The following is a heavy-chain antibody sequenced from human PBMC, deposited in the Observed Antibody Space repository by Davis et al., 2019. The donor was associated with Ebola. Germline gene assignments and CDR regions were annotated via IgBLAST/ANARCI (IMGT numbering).Heavy chain of an antibody. D-gene: IGHD2/OR15-2a*01. V-gene: IGHV3-23*01. CDR1: GFTFSSYS. J-gene: IGHJ3*02. CDR3: AKDHAYFMAFDI. Sequence: GESLKISCAASGFTFSSYSMNWVRQAPGKGLEWVSAISGSGGSTYYADSVKGRFTISRDNSKNTLYLQMNSLRAEDTAVYYCAKDHAYFMAFDIWGQGTMVTVSS. CDR2: ISGSGGST.